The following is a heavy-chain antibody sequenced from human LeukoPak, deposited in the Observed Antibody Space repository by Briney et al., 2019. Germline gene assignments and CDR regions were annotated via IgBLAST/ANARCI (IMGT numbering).Heavy chain of an antibody. CDR2: IIPIFGTA. CDR3: ARDYYDSSGYLDY. CDR1: GGTFSSYA. D-gene: IGHD3-22*01. Sequence: SVKVSCKASGGTFSSYAISWVRQASGRGLEWMGRIIPIFGTANYAQKFQGRVTITTDESTSTAYMELSSLRSEDTAVYYCARDYYDSSGYLDYWGQGTLVTVSS. J-gene: IGHJ4*02. V-gene: IGHV1-69*05.